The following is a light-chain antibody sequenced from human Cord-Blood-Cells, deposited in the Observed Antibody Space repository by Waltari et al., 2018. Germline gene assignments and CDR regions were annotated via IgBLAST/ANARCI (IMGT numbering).Light chain of an antibody. CDR1: SSDVGGYNY. CDR3: SSYTSSSTLGV. V-gene: IGLV2-14*01. J-gene: IGLJ3*02. CDR2: DVS. Sequence: QSALTQPASVSGSPGQSIPISCTGTSSDVGGYNYVAWYQQHPDKAPKLMIYDVSNRPSGVSNRFSGSKSVNTASLTISGLQAEDEADYYCSSYTSSSTLGVFGGGTKLTVL.